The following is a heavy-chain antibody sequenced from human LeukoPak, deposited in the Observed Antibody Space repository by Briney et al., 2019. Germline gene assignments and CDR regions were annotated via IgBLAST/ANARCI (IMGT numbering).Heavy chain of an antibody. J-gene: IGHJ4*02. Sequence: SETLSLTCAVSGGSISSSNWWRWVRQPPGKGLEWIGEIYHSGSTNYNPSLKSRVTISVDKSKNQFSLKLSSVTAADTAVYYCASGSSSWSGYFDYWGQGTLVTVSS. CDR1: GGSISSSNW. CDR2: IYHSGST. V-gene: IGHV4-4*02. CDR3: ASGSSSWSGYFDY. D-gene: IGHD6-13*01.